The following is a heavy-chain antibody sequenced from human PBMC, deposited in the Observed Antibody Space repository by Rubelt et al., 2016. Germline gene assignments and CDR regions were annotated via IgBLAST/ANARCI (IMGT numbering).Heavy chain of an antibody. CDR3: AHRGQSIAAAGFDP. Sequence: QITLKESGPTLVKPTQTLTLTCTFSGFSLRTSGVGVGWIRQPPGKALEWLALIYWNDDKRYSPSLKSRLTITKDTSKNQVVLTMTNMDPVDTATYYCAHRGQSIAAAGFDPWGQGTLVTVSS. CDR1: GFSLRTSGVG. CDR2: IYWNDDK. J-gene: IGHJ5*02. D-gene: IGHD6-13*01. V-gene: IGHV2-5*01.